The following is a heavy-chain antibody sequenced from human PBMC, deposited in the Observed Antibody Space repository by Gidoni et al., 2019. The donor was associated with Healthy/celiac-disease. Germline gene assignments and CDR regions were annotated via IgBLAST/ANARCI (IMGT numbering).Heavy chain of an antibody. Sequence: EVQLVESGGGLVKPGGSLRLSCAASGFTFSSYSMNWVRQAPGKGLEWVSSISSSSSYIYYADSVKGRFTISRDNAKNSLYLQMNSLRAEDTAVYYCARDLYRDSSGYYSHYWGQGTLVTVSS. CDR2: ISSSSSYI. CDR1: GFTFSSYS. J-gene: IGHJ4*02. D-gene: IGHD3-22*01. V-gene: IGHV3-21*01. CDR3: ARDLYRDSSGYYSHY.